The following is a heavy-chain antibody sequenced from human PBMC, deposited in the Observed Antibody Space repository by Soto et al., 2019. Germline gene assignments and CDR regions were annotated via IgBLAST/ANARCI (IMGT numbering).Heavy chain of an antibody. CDR1: GYTFTSYA. Sequence: QVQLVQSGAEVKKPGASVKVSCKASGYTFTSYAMHWVRQAPGQRLEWMGWINAGNGNTKYSQKFQGRVTITRDTSASTADMELSSLRSEDTAVYYCARGGYSGYDRALDYWGQGTLVTVSS. CDR3: ARGGYSGYDRALDY. V-gene: IGHV1-3*01. J-gene: IGHJ4*02. CDR2: INAGNGNT. D-gene: IGHD5-12*01.